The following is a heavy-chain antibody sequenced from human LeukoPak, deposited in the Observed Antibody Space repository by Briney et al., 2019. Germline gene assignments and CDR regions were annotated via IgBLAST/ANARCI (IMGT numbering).Heavy chain of an antibody. CDR3: ARGGGYCSGGSCYSSFDY. V-gene: IGHV4-61*02. J-gene: IGHJ4*02. CDR1: GGSISSGIYY. Sequence: PSQTLSLTCTDSGGSISSGIYYWIWIRQPAGKGLEWIGRMYTSGSTNYNPSLKSRVTISVDTSKNQFSLKLSSVTAADTAVYYCARGGGYCSGGSCYSSFDYWGQGTLVTVSS. D-gene: IGHD2-15*01. CDR2: MYTSGST.